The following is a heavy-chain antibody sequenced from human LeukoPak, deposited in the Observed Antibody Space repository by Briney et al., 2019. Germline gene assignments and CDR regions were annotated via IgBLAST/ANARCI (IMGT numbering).Heavy chain of an antibody. J-gene: IGHJ6*02. CDR1: GFTFSSYS. CDR3: AREYCSSTSCSTLYYYYYYGTDV. CDR2: ISSSSSTI. Sequence: PGGSLRLSCAASGFTFSSYSMNWVRQAPGKGLEWVSYISSSSSTIYYADSVKGRFTISRDNAKNSLYLQMNSLRDEDTAVYYCAREYCSSTSCSTLYYYYYYGTDVWGQGTTVTVSS. V-gene: IGHV3-48*02. D-gene: IGHD2-2*01.